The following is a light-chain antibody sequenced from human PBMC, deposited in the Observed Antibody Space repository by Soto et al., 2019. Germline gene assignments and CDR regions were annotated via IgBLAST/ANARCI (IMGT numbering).Light chain of an antibody. CDR3: QQSYSTPWT. J-gene: IGKJ1*01. V-gene: IGKV1-5*01. CDR2: DAS. CDR1: QTISSW. Sequence: DIQMTQSPSTLSGSVGDRVTITCRASQTISSWLAWYQQKPGKAPKLLIFDASNLETGVPSRFSGSGSGTDFTLTISSLQPEDFATYYCQQSYSTPWTFGQGTKVDIK.